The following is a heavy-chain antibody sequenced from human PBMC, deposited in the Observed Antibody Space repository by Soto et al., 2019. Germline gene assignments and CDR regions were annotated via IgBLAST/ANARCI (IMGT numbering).Heavy chain of an antibody. CDR2: ISGSGGST. V-gene: IGHV3-23*01. CDR3: AKDYCSGGSCYGYYGMDV. CDR1: GFTFSSYA. J-gene: IGHJ6*02. D-gene: IGHD2-15*01. Sequence: PGGSLRLSCAASGFTFSSYAMSWVRQAPGKGLEWVSAISGSGGSTYYADSVKGRFTISRDNSKNTLYLQMNSLRAEDTAVYYCAKDYCSGGSCYGYYGMDVWGQGTTVTVSS.